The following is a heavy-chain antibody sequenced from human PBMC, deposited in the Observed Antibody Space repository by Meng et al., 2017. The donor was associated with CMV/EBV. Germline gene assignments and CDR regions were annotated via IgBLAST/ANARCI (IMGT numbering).Heavy chain of an antibody. D-gene: IGHD6-6*01. CDR1: GGTFSSYA. CDR3: ARGEQLAPFDY. J-gene: IGHJ4*02. V-gene: IGHV1-69*05. Sequence: ACKASGGTFSSYALGWVRQASGQGLEWMGGIIPIFGTANYAQKFQGRVTITTDESTSTAYMELSSLRSEDTAVYYCARGEQLAPFDYWGQGTLVTVSS. CDR2: IIPIFGTA.